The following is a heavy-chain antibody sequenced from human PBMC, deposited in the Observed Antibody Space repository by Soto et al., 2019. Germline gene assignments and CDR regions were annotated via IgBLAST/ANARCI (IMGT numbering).Heavy chain of an antibody. V-gene: IGHV3-64D*06. J-gene: IGHJ6*02. CDR2: IDADGSST. CDR1: GFHFNSYL. Sequence: GGSLSLSCTASGFHFNSYLIHWVRQAPGKGLEYVSSIDADGSSTYYGDSVEGRFTISRDNSENTVYLQMSSLRAEDRAVYFCVIDRGDGYNWGYYYGLGVWGQWTTVTVSS. CDR3: VIDRGDGYNWGYYYGLGV. D-gene: IGHD5-12*01.